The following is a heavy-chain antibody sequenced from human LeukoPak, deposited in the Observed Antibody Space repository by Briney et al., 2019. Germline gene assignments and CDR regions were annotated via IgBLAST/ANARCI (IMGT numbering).Heavy chain of an antibody. CDR3: ARVRGYYSSGSYYVASWFDP. CDR2: IYTSGST. Sequence: PSQTLSLTCTVSGGSISSYYWSWIWQPAGKGLEWIGRIYTSGSTNYNPSLMSRVTMSVDTSKNQFSLKLSSVTAADTAVYYCARVRGYYSSGSYYVASWFDPWGQGTLVTVSS. D-gene: IGHD3-10*01. V-gene: IGHV4-4*07. CDR1: GGSISSYY. J-gene: IGHJ5*02.